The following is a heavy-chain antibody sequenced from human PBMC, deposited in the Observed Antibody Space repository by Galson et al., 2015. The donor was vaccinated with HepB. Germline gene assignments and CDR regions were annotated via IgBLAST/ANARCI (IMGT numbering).Heavy chain of an antibody. J-gene: IGHJ4*02. V-gene: IGHV1-18*04. CDR3: ARCVVEGSSWYDDAGTFDY. CDR1: AYAFSNDG. CDR2: ISTYSRKT. Sequence: SVKVSCKASAYAFSNDGISWVRQAPGQGLEWMGWISTYSRKTNVAQKFQGRLIMTTDTSTSSAYMELTSLRSDDTAVYYCARCVVEGSSWYDDAGTFDYWGQGTLVTVSS. D-gene: IGHD6-13*01.